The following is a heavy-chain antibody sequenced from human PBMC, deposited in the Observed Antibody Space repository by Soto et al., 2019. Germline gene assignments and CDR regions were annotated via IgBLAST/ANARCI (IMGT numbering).Heavy chain of an antibody. D-gene: IGHD3-16*01. J-gene: IGHJ1*01. V-gene: IGHV3-7*01. CDR3: ARRLITMSTGYFHH. CDR1: GFTFSGYE. CDR2: INQDGSGK. Sequence: EVQLVESGGGMVKPGGSLRLSCAASGFTFSGYEMSWVREAPGKGLQWVANINQDGSGKYFVDSVKGRFTISRDNAENSVYLQMNSRRAEDTAVYYCARRLITMSTGYFHHWGQGTRVSVSS.